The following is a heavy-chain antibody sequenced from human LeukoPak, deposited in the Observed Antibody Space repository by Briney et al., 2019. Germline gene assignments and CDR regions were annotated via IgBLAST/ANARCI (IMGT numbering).Heavy chain of an antibody. D-gene: IGHD3-9*01. CDR1: GYTFTSYY. CDR2: INPSGGST. Sequence: ASVKVSCKASGYTFTSYYMHWVRQAPGQGLEWMGIINPSGGSTSYAQKFQGRVTMTRDTSTSTVYMELSSLRSEDTAVYYCARDGYDILTGYYTLLDYRGQGTLVTVSS. CDR3: ARDGYDILTGYYTLLDY. J-gene: IGHJ4*02. V-gene: IGHV1-46*01.